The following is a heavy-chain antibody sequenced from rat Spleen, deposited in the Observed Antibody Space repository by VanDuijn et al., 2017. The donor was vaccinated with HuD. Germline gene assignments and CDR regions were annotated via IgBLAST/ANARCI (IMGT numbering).Heavy chain of an antibody. CDR2: ISYSGST. CDR3: ARYDAGYYSGDWYFDF. Sequence: EVQLQESGPGLVKPSQSLSLTCSVTGHSITSNYWGWIRKFPGNKMEWIGHISYSGSTSYNPSLKSRISITRDTSKNQFFLQLNSVTTEDTATYYCARYDAGYYSGDWYFDFWGPGTMVTVSS. V-gene: IGHV3-1*01. CDR1: GHSITSNY. D-gene: IGHD1-1*01. J-gene: IGHJ1*01.